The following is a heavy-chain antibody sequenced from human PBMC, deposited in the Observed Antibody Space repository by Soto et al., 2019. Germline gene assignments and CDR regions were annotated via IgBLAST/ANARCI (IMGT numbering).Heavy chain of an antibody. CDR2: IYYSGST. J-gene: IGHJ5*02. D-gene: IGHD3-16*01. CDR1: GGSVSSGNDY. CDR3: ARVDQFGWFDP. V-gene: IGHV4-61*01. Sequence: QVQLQESGPGLVKPSETLSLTCTVSGGSVSSGNDYWSWIRQPPGKGLEWIGYIYYSGSTNYNPYLKSRVTISVDTSKKQLSLKLSSVTAADTAVYFCARVDQFGWFDPWGKGTLVTVSS.